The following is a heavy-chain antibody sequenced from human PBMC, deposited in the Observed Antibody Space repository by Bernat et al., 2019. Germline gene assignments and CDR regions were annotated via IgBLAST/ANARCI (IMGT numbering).Heavy chain of an antibody. CDR2: VYYSGTT. Sequence: QMQLEESGPGLLKPSETLSLNCSVSGGSVSITSSYWGWVRQPPGEGLEWIGTVYYSGTTNYNPSLRSRATISVDTSKNQFSLKLSSVTAADAAVYYCARQGYDYGDYVFGWGQGTMVTVSS. CDR3: ARQGYDYGDYVFG. J-gene: IGHJ3*01. V-gene: IGHV4-39*01. CDR1: GGSVSITSSY. D-gene: IGHD4-17*01.